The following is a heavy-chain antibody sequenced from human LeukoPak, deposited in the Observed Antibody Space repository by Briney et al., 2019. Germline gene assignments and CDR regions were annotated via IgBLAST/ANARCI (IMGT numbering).Heavy chain of an antibody. CDR1: GFTFSSYG. Sequence: PGGSLRLSCAASGFTFSSYGMHWVRQAPGKGLEWVAFIRYDGSNKSYADSVKGRFTISRDNSKNTVYLQMNSLRAEDTAVYYCSKDSGGLIWFGDAGLDYWGQGTLVSVSS. CDR2: IRYDGSNK. V-gene: IGHV3-30*02. CDR3: SKDSGGLIWFGDAGLDY. J-gene: IGHJ4*02. D-gene: IGHD3-10*01.